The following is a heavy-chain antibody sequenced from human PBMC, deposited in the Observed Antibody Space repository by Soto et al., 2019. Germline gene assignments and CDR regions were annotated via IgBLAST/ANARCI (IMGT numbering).Heavy chain of an antibody. Sequence: QVQLVESGGGVVQPGKSLRLSCAASGSSFMNSAMHWVRQAPGKGLEWVAMISFDGSNKFYADSMRGRFTISRDNPKNTLYLQMNSLRPEDTAVYFCARDVSPHSNPSWFDPWGQGTLVTVSS. CDR3: ARDVSPHSNPSWFDP. J-gene: IGHJ5*02. V-gene: IGHV3-30*04. CDR2: ISFDGSNK. D-gene: IGHD4-4*01. CDR1: GSSFMNSA.